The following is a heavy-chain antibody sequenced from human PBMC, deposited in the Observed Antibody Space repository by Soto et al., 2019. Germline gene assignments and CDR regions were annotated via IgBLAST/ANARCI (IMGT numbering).Heavy chain of an antibody. CDR3: AQTLGSSVAGPGRFDL. CDR2: ITPMFGTG. J-gene: IGHJ2*01. Sequence: VQQVQSGAEVKKPRASVKVSCKASGGTISRSASSWVRQAPGQRVEWMGGITPMFGTGNDAQKFQGRVTITADESTSTVHMELRRLRSEDTAVYFCAQTLGSSVAGPGRFDLWGRGTLVIVSS. CDR1: GGTISRSA. D-gene: IGHD6-19*01. V-gene: IGHV1-69*12.